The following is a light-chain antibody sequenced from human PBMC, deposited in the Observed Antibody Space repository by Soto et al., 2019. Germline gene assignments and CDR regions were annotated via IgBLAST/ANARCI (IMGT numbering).Light chain of an antibody. J-gene: IGKJ4*01. CDR2: DAS. V-gene: IGKV3-11*01. CDR3: QHRSNWPPLT. CDR1: QSVNSY. Sequence: EIALTQSPATLSLSPGERATLSCRASQSVNSYLAWYQQKPGQAPRLLIYDASNRATGIPDRFSGSGSGTDFTLTISSLKPEDFAVYYCQHRSNWPPLTFGGGTKVEVK.